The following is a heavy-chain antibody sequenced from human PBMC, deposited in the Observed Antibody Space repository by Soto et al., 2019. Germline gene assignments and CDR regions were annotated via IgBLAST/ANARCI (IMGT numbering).Heavy chain of an antibody. Sequence: PGESLKISCKGSGYSFTSYSISWVRQMPGKGLEWMGRIDPSDSYTNYSPSFQGHVTISADKSISTAYLQWSSLKASDTAMYYYARQPYSSGWYYVYWGQGTLVTVS. CDR1: GYSFTSYS. CDR3: ARQPYSSGWYYVY. V-gene: IGHV5-10-1*01. J-gene: IGHJ4*02. CDR2: IDPSDSYT. D-gene: IGHD6-19*01.